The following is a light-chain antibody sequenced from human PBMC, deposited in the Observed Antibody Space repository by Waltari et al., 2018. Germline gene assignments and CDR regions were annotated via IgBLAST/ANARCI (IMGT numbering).Light chain of an antibody. CDR1: SSNIGSNV. CDR2: STH. J-gene: IGLJ2*01. CDR3: SAWDDSLNGPVV. Sequence: QSVLTQPPSASGTRGQRVTISCSGSSSNIGSNVVSWYQQVPGTAPRLNIHSTHQRPSGVPDRFSGSKSGTSASLAISGLQAADEADYYCSAWDDSLNGPVVFGGGTKVTVL. V-gene: IGLV1-44*01.